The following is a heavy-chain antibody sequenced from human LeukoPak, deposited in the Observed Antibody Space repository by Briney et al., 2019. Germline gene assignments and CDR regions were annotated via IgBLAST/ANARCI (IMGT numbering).Heavy chain of an antibody. Sequence: KPGGSLRLSCAASGFTFSNYSWNWVRQAPGKGLEWVSSISISSSYIYYADSVKGRFTISRDNAKNSLYLQMNTLRGEDTAMYYCATMSITTHHFDLWGEGTLVSVSS. CDR1: GFTFSNYS. J-gene: IGHJ4*02. CDR2: ISISSSYI. D-gene: IGHD1-20*01. CDR3: ATMSITTHHFDL. V-gene: IGHV3-21*01.